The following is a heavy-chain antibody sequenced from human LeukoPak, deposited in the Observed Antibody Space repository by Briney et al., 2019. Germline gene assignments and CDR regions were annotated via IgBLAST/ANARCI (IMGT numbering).Heavy chain of an antibody. D-gene: IGHD3-9*01. Sequence: GGSLRLSCEASGFTFSNYWMSWVRQAPGKGLVWVSRINSDGSSTSYADSVKGRFTISRDNAKNTLYLQMNSLRAEDTAVYYCARTNNYYDILAGYDHPFDYWGQGTLVTVSS. CDR3: ARTNNYYDILAGYDHPFDY. CDR2: INSDGSST. V-gene: IGHV3-74*01. CDR1: GFTFSNYW. J-gene: IGHJ4*02.